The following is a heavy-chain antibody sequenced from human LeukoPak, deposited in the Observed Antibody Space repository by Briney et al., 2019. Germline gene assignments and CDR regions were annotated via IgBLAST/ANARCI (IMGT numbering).Heavy chain of an antibody. V-gene: IGHV3-53*01. Sequence: GGSLRLSCAASGFTVSSNYMSWVRQAPGKGLEWVSVIYSGGSTYYADSVKGRFSISRDNSKNTLSLQMHTLRAEDTAVYFCAKDFGSAWSRLFYWGQGTLVTVSS. J-gene: IGHJ4*02. CDR2: IYSGGST. CDR3: AKDFGSAWSRLFY. D-gene: IGHD6-19*01. CDR1: GFTVSSNY.